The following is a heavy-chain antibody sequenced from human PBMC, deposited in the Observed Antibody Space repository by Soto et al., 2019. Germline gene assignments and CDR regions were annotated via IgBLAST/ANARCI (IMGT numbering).Heavy chain of an antibody. CDR3: ARGRMSDIVVVPAANWFDP. D-gene: IGHD2-2*01. CDR2: INHSGST. V-gene: IGHV4-34*01. J-gene: IGHJ5*02. CDR1: GGSFSGYY. Sequence: SETLSLTCAVYGGSFSGYYWSWIRQPPGKGLEWIGEINHSGSTNYNPSLKSRVTISVDTSKNQFSLKLSSVIAADTAVYYCARGRMSDIVVVPAANWFDPWGQGTLVTVSS.